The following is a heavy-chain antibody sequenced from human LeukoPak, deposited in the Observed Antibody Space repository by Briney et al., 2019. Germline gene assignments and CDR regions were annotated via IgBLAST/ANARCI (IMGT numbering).Heavy chain of an antibody. J-gene: IGHJ4*02. CDR1: GYPFMALA. D-gene: IGHD3-22*01. V-gene: IGHV1-24*01. CDR3: ATALASYYYDSTAYYPFDH. Sequence: ASVKVSCKVSGYPFMALAMHWVRQAPGNGLEWMGGFYPEDGERMYAQQFHGRLTMTEDTSTDTAYMELSSLGSGDTAVYYCATALASYYYDSTAYYPFDHWGQGTLVTVSS. CDR2: FYPEDGER.